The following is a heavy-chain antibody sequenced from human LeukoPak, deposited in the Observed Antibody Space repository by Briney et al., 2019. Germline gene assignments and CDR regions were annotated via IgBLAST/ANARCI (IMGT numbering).Heavy chain of an antibody. CDR3: AITMVRGDWYYFDY. D-gene: IGHD3-10*01. CDR2: INPRGPIT. J-gene: IGHJ4*02. Sequence: ASVKVSCKASGDTFNTYFIHWVRQAPGQGLEWMGIINPRGPITSYAQKFQGRVTMTRDTSTSTVYMELSSLRSEDTAVYYCAITMVRGDWYYFDYWGQGTLVTVSS. CDR1: GDTFNTYF. V-gene: IGHV1-46*02.